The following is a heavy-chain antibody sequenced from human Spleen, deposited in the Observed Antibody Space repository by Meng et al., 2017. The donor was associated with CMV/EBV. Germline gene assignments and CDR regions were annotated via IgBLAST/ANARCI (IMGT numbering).Heavy chain of an antibody. CDR2: ISSLGNFI. D-gene: IGHD1-26*01. CDR3: SILREWETTMYIDS. Sequence: GESLKISCAASGFTFSSYSMNWVRQAPGKGLEWVSSISSLGNFINYLDSVQGRFTISRDNARNSVHLQMNSLRADDAGIYYCSILREWETTMYIDSWGQGTLVTVSS. CDR1: GFTFSSYS. V-gene: IGHV3-21*04. J-gene: IGHJ4*02.